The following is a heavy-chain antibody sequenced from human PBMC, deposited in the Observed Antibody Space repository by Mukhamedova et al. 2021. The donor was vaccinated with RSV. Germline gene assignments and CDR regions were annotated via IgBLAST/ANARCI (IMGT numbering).Heavy chain of an antibody. CDR1: TFSSYA. CDR3: ARGTVATLWGAFDI. V-gene: IGHV3-30*04. CDR2: ISYDGSNK. J-gene: IGHJ3*02. D-gene: IGHD5-12*01. Sequence: TFSSYAMHWVRQAPGKGLEWVAVISYDGSNKYYADSVKGRFTISRDNSKNTLYLQMNSLRAEDTAVYYCARGTVATLWGAFDIWG.